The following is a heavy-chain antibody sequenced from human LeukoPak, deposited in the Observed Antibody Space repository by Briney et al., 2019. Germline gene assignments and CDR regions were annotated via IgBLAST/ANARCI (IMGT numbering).Heavy chain of an antibody. CDR2: IIPILGIA. CDR3: ARDLIRFLEWFFDY. J-gene: IGHJ4*02. V-gene: IGHV1-69*04. Sequence: SVKVSCKASGYTFTSYYMHWVRQAPGQGLEWMGRIIPILGIANYAQKFQGRVTITADKSTSTAYMELSSLRSEDTAVYYCARDLIRFLEWFFDYWGQGTLVTVSS. D-gene: IGHD3-3*01. CDR1: GYTFTSYY.